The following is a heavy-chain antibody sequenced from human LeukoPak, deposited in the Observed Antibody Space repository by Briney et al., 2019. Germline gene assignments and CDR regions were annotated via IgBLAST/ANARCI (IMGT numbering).Heavy chain of an antibody. D-gene: IGHD3-22*01. CDR2: ISSSGSTI. Sequence: GGSLRLSCAASGFTFSDYYMSWIRQAPGKGLEWVSYISSSGSTIYYADSVKGRFTISRDNAKNSLYLQMNSLRAEDTAVYYCATDYYDSSGYYHGAAFDIWGQGTMVTVSS. CDR3: ATDYYDSSGYYHGAAFDI. CDR1: GFTFSDYY. V-gene: IGHV3-11*04. J-gene: IGHJ3*02.